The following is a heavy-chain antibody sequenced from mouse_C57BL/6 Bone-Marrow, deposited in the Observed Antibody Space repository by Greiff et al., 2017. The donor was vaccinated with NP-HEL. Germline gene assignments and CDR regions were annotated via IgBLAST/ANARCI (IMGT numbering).Heavy chain of an antibody. V-gene: IGHV1-39*01. CDR1: GYSFTDYY. Sequence: EVQLQQSGPELVKPGASVKISCKASGYSFTDYYMNWVKQSNGKSLEWIGVINPNYGTTSYNQKFKGKATLTVDQSSSTAYMQLNSLPSEDSAVEYCARSSCDNDVGAMGYWGRGTSITVTA. D-gene: IGHD2-4*01. CDR2: INPNYGTT. CDR3: ARSSCDNDVGAMGY. J-gene: IGHJ4*01.